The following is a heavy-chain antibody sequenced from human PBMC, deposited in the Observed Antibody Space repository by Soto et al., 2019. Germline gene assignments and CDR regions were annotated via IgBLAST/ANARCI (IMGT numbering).Heavy chain of an antibody. CDR2: IYWDDDK. CDR3: AHSLIPNWGSRGAFDY. V-gene: IGHV2-5*02. Sequence: QITLKESGPTLVKPTQTLTLTCTFSGFSLSTSGVGVGWIRQPPGKALEWLALIYWDDDKRYSPFLKSRLTINKDTSKNQVVLTMTNMDPVDTATYYCAHSLIPNWGSRGAFDYWGQGTLVTVSS. J-gene: IGHJ4*02. D-gene: IGHD7-27*01. CDR1: GFSLSTSGVG.